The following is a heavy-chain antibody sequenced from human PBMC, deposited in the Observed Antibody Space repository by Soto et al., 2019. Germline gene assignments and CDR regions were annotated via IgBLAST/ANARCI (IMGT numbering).Heavy chain of an antibody. CDR3: ARDPYLGDHQY. Sequence: QVQLVQSGGEVKKPGASVKVSCKTSGYTFTTYGISWVRQAPGQGLEWVGWISAYSGKTHDAQKFQGKVTITTDTSTNTAYLELRSLRSDDTAVYYCARDPYLGDHQYWGQGTLVTVSS. CDR1: GYTFTTYG. D-gene: IGHD3-16*01. CDR2: ISAYSGKT. J-gene: IGHJ4*02. V-gene: IGHV1-18*01.